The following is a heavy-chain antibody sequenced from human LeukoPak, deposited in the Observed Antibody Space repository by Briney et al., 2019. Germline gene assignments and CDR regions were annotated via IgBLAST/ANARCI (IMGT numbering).Heavy chain of an antibody. V-gene: IGHV3-21*04. J-gene: IGHJ4*02. CDR2: ISSSSSYI. Sequence: GGSLRLSCAASGLTFSDSWMNWVRQAPGKGLEWVPSISSSSSYIYYADSVKGRFTISRDNAKNSLYLQMNSLRAEDTAVYYCAKLSGGGYSYGYTATFDYWGQGTLVTVSS. D-gene: IGHD5-18*01. CDR3: AKLSGGGYSYGYTATFDY. CDR1: GLTFSDSW.